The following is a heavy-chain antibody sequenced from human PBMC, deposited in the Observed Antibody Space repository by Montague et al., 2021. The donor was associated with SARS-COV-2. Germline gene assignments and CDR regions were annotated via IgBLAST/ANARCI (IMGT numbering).Heavy chain of an antibody. CDR1: GFNFRDKS. D-gene: IGHD3-16*01. J-gene: IGHJ6*02. Sequence: SLRLSCAASGFNFRDKSLNWVRQAPGKGLEWVAHISFRSERIFYGDSVKGRFTISRDDAKNSLYLQMNSLRAEDTALYYCARDSPRGYAMDVWGQGTMVTVSS. V-gene: IGHV3-48*04. CDR3: ARDSPRGYAMDV. CDR2: ISFRSERI.